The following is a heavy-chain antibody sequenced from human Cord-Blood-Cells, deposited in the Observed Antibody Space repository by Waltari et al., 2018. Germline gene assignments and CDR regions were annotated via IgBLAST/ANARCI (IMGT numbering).Heavy chain of an antibody. J-gene: IGHJ4*02. D-gene: IGHD6-19*01. Sequence: QLQLQESGPGLVKPSETLSLTCTVSGGSISSSSYYWGWIRQPPGKGLEWIGSIYYSGGTYYNPSRKGRVTISVDTSKNQFSLKLSSVTAADTAVYYCARLQRANLGQESSGWYWGQGTLVTVSS. V-gene: IGHV4-39*07. CDR3: ARLQRANLGQESSGWY. CDR1: GGSISSSSYY. CDR2: IYYSGGT.